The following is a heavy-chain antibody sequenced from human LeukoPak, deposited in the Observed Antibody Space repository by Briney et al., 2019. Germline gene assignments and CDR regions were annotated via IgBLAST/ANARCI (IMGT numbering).Heavy chain of an antibody. CDR3: AKDLDGYSYGICDF. Sequence: GGSLRLSCAASGFTLSSYGMHWVRQAPGRGLEWVTFIRNDGNNQYYADSVKGRFAVSRDNSKSALYLQMNSLRAEDTAVYYCAKDLDGYSYGICDFWGQGTLVTVSS. CDR2: IRNDGNNQ. J-gene: IGHJ4*02. CDR1: GFTLSSYG. D-gene: IGHD5-18*01. V-gene: IGHV3-30*02.